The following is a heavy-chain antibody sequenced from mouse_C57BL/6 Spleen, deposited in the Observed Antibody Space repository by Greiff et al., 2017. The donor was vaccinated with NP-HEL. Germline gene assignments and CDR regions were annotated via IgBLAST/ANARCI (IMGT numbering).Heavy chain of an antibody. CDR2: IDPSDSYT. V-gene: IGHV1-69*01. CDR1: GYTFTSYW. Sequence: VQLQQPGAELVMPGASVKLSCKASGYTFTSYWMNWVKQRPGQGLEWIGEIDPSDSYTNYNQKFKGKSTLTVDKSSSTAYMQLSSLTSGDSAVYFCARMYTTLARFDYWGQGATLTVSS. J-gene: IGHJ2*01. CDR3: ARMYTTLARFDY. D-gene: IGHD1-1*01.